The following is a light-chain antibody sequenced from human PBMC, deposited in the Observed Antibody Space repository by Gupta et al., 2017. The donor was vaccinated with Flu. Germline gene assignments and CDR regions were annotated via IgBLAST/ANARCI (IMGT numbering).Light chain of an antibody. CDR1: TSNVGSNA. CDR3: AAWDDSLTGPIWV. Sequence: TISCSGTTSNVGSNAVNGYQQVPGTAPKLLIYSTNQRPSGVPARFSGSKSGTSASLAISGLQSEDEAHYYCAAWDDSLTGPIWVFGGGTAVTVL. CDR2: STN. V-gene: IGLV1-44*01. J-gene: IGLJ3*02.